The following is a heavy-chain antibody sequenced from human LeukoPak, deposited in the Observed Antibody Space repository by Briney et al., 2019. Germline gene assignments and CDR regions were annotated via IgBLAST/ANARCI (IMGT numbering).Heavy chain of an antibody. D-gene: IGHD6-13*01. V-gene: IGHV1-2*02. CDR2: INPNSGGT. Sequence: ASVKVSCKASGYTFTGYYMHWVRQAPGQGLEWMGWINPNSGGTNYAQKFQGRVTITADKSTSTAYMELSSLRSEDTAVYYCARDLSGSSSSWYGSPYYYYYYMDVWGKGTTVTVSS. CDR1: GYTFTGYY. CDR3: ARDLSGSSSSWYGSPYYYYYYMDV. J-gene: IGHJ6*03.